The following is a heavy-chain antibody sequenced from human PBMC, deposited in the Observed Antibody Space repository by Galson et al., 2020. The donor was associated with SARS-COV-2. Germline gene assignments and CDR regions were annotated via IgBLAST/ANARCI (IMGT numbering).Heavy chain of an antibody. V-gene: IGHV1-2*02. CDR3: ARAYCGGDCYLSDAFDI. Sequence: ASVKVSCKASGYTFTGYYMHWVRQAPGQGLEWMGWINPNSGGTNYAQKFQGRVTMTRDTSISTAYMELSRLRSDDTAVYYCARAYCGGDCYLSDAFDIWGQGTMVTGSS. J-gene: IGHJ3*02. CDR2: INPNSGGT. CDR1: GYTFTGYY. D-gene: IGHD2-21*02.